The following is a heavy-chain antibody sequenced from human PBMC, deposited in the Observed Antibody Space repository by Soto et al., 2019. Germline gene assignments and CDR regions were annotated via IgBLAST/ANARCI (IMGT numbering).Heavy chain of an antibody. V-gene: IGHV3-23*01. J-gene: IGHJ6*03. Sequence: GGSLRLSCAASGFTFSSYAMSWVRQAPGKGLEWVSAISGSGGSTYYADSVKGRFTISRDNSKNTLYLQMNSLRAEDTAVYYCAKGGIEYNWNYESYYYYYMDVWGKGTTVTVSS. CDR3: AKGGIEYNWNYESYYYYYMDV. D-gene: IGHD1-7*01. CDR2: ISGSGGST. CDR1: GFTFSSYA.